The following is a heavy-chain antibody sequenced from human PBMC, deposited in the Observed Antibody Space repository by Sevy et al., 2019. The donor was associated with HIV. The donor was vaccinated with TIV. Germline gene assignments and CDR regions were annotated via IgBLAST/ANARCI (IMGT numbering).Heavy chain of an antibody. CDR1: GFTFSSYS. D-gene: IGHD3-10*01. Sequence: GGSLRLSCVASGFTFSSYSMNWVRQAPGKGLEWVSSISSSSYIYYADSVKGRFTISRDNAKNSLYLQMNSLRAEDTAVYYCARFGGFGTRDYWGQGTLVTVSS. CDR3: ARFGGFGTRDY. V-gene: IGHV3-21*01. J-gene: IGHJ4*02. CDR2: ISSSSYI.